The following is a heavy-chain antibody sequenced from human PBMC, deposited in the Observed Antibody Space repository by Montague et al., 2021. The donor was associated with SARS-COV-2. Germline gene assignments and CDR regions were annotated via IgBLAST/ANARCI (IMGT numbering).Heavy chain of an antibody. CDR3: VRRGIGSSWSRDAFDI. CDR2: ISSSSSYI. D-gene: IGHD6-13*01. V-gene: IGHV3-21*01. J-gene: IGHJ3*02. Sequence: SLRLSCAASGFTFSSRSMMWVRQAPGKGLEWVSSISSSSSYIYYADSVKGRFTISRGNANNSLYLQMNSLRAEDTAVYFCVRRGIGSSWSRDAFDIWGQGTMVTVSS. CDR1: GFTFSSRS.